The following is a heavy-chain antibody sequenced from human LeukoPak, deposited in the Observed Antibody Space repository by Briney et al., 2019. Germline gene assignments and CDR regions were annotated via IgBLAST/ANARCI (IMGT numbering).Heavy chain of an antibody. V-gene: IGHV4-34*01. J-gene: IGHJ4*02. CDR3: ARGSIIWFGASTFDY. Sequence: SQTLSLTCAVYGGSFSGYYWSWIRHLQGKVLEWIGEINHSGSHNYHPSLKSRFTISVDTPKTQSSLNRAALTAADTAVYYCARGSIIWFGASTFDYWGQGTLVTVSS. CDR1: GGSFSGYY. CDR2: INHSGSH. D-gene: IGHD3-10*01.